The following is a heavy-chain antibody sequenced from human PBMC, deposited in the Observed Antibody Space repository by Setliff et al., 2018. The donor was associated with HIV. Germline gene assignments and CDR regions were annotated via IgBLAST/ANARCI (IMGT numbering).Heavy chain of an antibody. D-gene: IGHD5-12*01. V-gene: IGHV4-38-2*01. Sequence: SETLSLTCAVSGYSVSSGYYWGWIRQPPGKGLEWIASIYYSGSTYYAPSLKSRVTISVDTSKNQFPLKLTSVTAADTAVYFCAGVVPREVAPGGFDIWGQGTMVTVSS. CDR1: GYSVSSGYY. J-gene: IGHJ3*02. CDR3: AGVVPREVAPGGFDI. CDR2: IYYSGST.